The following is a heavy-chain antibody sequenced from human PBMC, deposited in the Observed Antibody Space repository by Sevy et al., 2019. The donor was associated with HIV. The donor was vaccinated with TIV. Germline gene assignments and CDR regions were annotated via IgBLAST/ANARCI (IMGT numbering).Heavy chain of an antibody. Sequence: SETLSLTCTVSGGSISSYYWSWIRQPPGKGLEWIGYIYYSGSTNYNPSLKSRVTISVDTSKNQFSLKLGSVTAADTAVYYCARWGTTVAIWGQGTLVTVSS. CDR1: GGSISSYY. J-gene: IGHJ4*02. V-gene: IGHV4-59*13. D-gene: IGHD1-7*01. CDR3: ARWGTTVAI. CDR2: IYYSGST.